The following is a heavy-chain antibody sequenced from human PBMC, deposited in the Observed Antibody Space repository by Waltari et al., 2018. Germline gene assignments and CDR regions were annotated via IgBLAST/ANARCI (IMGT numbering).Heavy chain of an antibody. D-gene: IGHD3-16*02. V-gene: IGHV1-18*01. CDR3: ARGGGLRLGELSSHLDY. J-gene: IGHJ4*02. CDR2: ISPYNGDT. CDR1: GYTFSSSG. Sequence: QVQLVQSGPGVKKPGASVKISCKASGYTFSSSGIALVRQAPGQGLEWMGWISPYNGDTSYGENVQGRVTMTTDTSASTAYLELRSLTSDDTGVFYCARGGGLRLGELSSHLDYWGQGTPVTVSS.